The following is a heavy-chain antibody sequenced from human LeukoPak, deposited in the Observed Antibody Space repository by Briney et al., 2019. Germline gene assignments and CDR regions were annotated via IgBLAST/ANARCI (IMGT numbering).Heavy chain of an antibody. J-gene: IGHJ4*02. Sequence: ASVKVSCKAFGYTFTSNYLHWVRKPLEQGPEWMGVISLRVGPTTNAQKFQGRVTLTRDMSPSTEYLELSSLRSEDTAVYYCARDPGDRDFDWLRLDYWGQGTLVTVSS. CDR1: GYTFTSNY. V-gene: IGHV1-46*01. CDR2: ISLRVGPT. CDR3: ARDPGDRDFDWLRLDY. D-gene: IGHD3-9*01.